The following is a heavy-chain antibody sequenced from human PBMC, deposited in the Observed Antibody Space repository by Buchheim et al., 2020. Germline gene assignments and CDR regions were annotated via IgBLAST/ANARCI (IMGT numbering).Heavy chain of an antibody. CDR3: ARGYIVVVPAAILNYYYGMDV. V-gene: IGHV4-34*01. J-gene: IGHJ6*02. CDR2: INHSGST. D-gene: IGHD2-2*02. Sequence: QVQLQQWGAGLLKPSETLSLTCAVYGGSFSGYYWSWIRQPPGKGLEWIGEINHSGSTNYNPSLQSRVTISVDTSKNQFSLKLSSVTAADTAVYYCARGYIVVVPAAILNYYYGMDVWGQGTT. CDR1: GGSFSGYY.